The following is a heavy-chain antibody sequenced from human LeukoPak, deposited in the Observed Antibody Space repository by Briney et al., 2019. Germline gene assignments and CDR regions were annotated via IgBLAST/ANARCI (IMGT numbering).Heavy chain of an antibody. D-gene: IGHD3-3*01. V-gene: IGHV1-18*01. CDR1: GYTFTSYG. CDR2: ISAYNGNT. J-gene: IGHJ6*02. Sequence: ASVKVSCKASGYTFTSYGISWVRQAPGQGLEWMGWISAYNGNTNYAQKLQGRVTMTTDTSTSTAYMELRSLRSDDTAVYYCASASEGSWYYDFWSGYFSGPIQQYYGMDVWGQGTTVTVSS. CDR3: ASASEGSWYYDFWSGYFSGPIQQYYGMDV.